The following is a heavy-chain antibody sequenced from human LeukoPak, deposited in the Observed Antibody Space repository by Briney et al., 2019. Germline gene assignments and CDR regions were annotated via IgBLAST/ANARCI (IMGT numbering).Heavy chain of an antibody. Sequence: SETLSLTCAVSGYSISSGYYWGWIRQSPGKGLEWIGSIYHSGSTYYNPSLKSRVTISVDTSKNQFSLKLSSVTAADTAVYYCARGGQSSSWRDWFDPWGQGTLVTVSS. CDR1: GYSISSGYY. J-gene: IGHJ5*02. CDR3: ARGGQSSSWRDWFDP. CDR2: IYHSGST. D-gene: IGHD6-13*01. V-gene: IGHV4-38-2*01.